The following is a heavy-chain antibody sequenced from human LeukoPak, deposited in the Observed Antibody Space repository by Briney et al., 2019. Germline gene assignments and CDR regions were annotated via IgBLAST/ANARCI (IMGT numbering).Heavy chain of an antibody. CDR3: ASTRGYDIYYFDY. D-gene: IGHD3-9*01. J-gene: IGHJ4*02. CDR2: INHSGST. Sequence: SETLSLTCAVYGGSFSGYHWSWIRQPPGKGLEWIGEINHSGSTNYNPSLKSRVTISVDTSKNQFSLKLSSVTAADTAVYYCASTRGYDIYYFDYWGQGTLVTVSS. V-gene: IGHV4-34*01. CDR1: GGSFSGYH.